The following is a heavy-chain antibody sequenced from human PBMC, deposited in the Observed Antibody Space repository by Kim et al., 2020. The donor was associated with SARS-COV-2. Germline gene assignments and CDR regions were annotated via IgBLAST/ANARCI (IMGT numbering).Heavy chain of an antibody. V-gene: IGHV6-1*01. CDR1: GDSVSSTSAT. J-gene: IGHJ4*02. Sequence: SQTLSLTCAISGDSVSSTSATWNWLRQSPSRGLEWLGRTYYRSRWYFDYAVSVKSRITITPDTSKNQFSLHLNSVTPEDTAVYYCARAPPSAPSDYWGQGTLVTVSS. CDR3: ARAPPSAPSDY. CDR2: TYYRSRWYF.